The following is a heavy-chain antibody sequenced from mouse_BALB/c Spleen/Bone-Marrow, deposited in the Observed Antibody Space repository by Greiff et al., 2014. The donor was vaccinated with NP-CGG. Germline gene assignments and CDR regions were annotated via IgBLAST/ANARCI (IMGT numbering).Heavy chain of an antibody. CDR1: GYTFSSYW. Sequence: QVQLQQSGAELMKPGASVKISCKATGYTFSSYWIEWVKQRPGHGLEWIGEILPGSGSIKYNEKFKGKATFTADTSSNTAYMQLSSPTSEDSAVYYCASRYDTMDYWGQGTSVTVSS. CDR2: ILPGSGSI. CDR3: ASRYDTMDY. J-gene: IGHJ4*01. V-gene: IGHV1-9*01.